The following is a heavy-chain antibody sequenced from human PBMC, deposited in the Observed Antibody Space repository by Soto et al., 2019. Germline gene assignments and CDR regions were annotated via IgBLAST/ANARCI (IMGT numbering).Heavy chain of an antibody. D-gene: IGHD6-6*01. J-gene: IGHJ6*02. CDR2: ISAYNGNT. Sequence: GASVKVSCKASGYTFTSYGISWVRQAPGQGLEWMGWISAYNGNTNYAQKLQGRVTMTTDTSTSTAYMELRSLRSDDTAVYYCARMWGAAPGRYYYYYYGMDVWGQGTTVTVSS. V-gene: IGHV1-18*01. CDR1: GYTFTSYG. CDR3: ARMWGAAPGRYYYYYYGMDV.